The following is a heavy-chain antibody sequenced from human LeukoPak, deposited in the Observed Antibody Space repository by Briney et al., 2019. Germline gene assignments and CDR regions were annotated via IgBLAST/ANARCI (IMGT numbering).Heavy chain of an antibody. Sequence: GGSLRLSCAASGFTFSSYSMNWVRQASGKGLEWVGRIRNKANSYATEYAASVQGRSTISRDDSKNTAYLQMNSLKTEDTAVYYCTGGRYYDSSAYVFWGQGTLVTVSS. V-gene: IGHV3-73*01. CDR3: TGGRYYDSSAYVF. CDR1: GFTFSSYS. D-gene: IGHD3-22*01. J-gene: IGHJ4*02. CDR2: IRNKANSYAT.